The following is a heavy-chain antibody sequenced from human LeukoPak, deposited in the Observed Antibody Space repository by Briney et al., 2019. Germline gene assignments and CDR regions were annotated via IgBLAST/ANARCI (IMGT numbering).Heavy chain of an antibody. J-gene: IGHJ5*02. CDR2: INPNSGGT. Sequence: GASVKVSRKASGHTFTGYYMHWVRQAPGQGLEWMGWINPNSGGTNYAQKFQGRVTMTRDTSISTAYMELSRLRSDEMAVYYCAMREGQRGWFDPWGQGTLVSVSS. V-gene: IGHV1-2*02. CDR3: AMREGQRGWFDP. D-gene: IGHD1-1*01. CDR1: GHTFTGYY.